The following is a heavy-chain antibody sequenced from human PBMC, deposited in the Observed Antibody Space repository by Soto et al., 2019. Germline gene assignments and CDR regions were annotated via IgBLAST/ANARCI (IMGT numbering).Heavy chain of an antibody. CDR3: ARLGGYYQAFDS. CDR2: IYYTGTT. D-gene: IGHD3-22*01. CDR1: NSPISDFY. J-gene: IGHJ4*01. V-gene: IGHV4-59*08. Sequence: SETLSLTCNVSNSPISDFYWSWFRQPPGQGLEWVGYIYYTGTTTYNPSLRSRVDISIDASKSQFSLDLRSVTAADTAVYYCARLGGYYQAFDSWGHGALVTVSS.